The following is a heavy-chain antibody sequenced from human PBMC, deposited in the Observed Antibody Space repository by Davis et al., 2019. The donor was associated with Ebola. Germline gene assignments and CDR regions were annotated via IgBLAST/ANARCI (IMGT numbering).Heavy chain of an antibody. Sequence: MPSETLSLTCTVSGGSISSYYWSWIRQPPGKGLEWIGYIYYSGSTNYNPSLKSRVTISVDTSKNQFSLKLSSVTAADTAVYYCARLIYDYVWGSYDYGMDVWGQGTTVTVSS. J-gene: IGHJ6*02. CDR2: IYYSGST. V-gene: IGHV4-59*08. D-gene: IGHD3-16*01. CDR1: GGSISSYY. CDR3: ARLIYDYVWGSYDYGMDV.